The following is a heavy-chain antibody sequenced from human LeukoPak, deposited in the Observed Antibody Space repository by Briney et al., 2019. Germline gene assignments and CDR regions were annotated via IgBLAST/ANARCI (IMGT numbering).Heavy chain of an antibody. CDR2: INPNSGGT. D-gene: IGHD6-19*01. Sequence: GASVKVSCKASGYTFTGYYMHWVRQAPGQGLEWMGWINPNSGGTNYAQKFQGRVTMTRDTSISTAYMELSRLRSDDTAVYYCARGKARAVAGKRDWFDPWGQGTLVTVSS. CDR3: ARGKARAVAGKRDWFDP. J-gene: IGHJ5*02. CDR1: GYTFTGYY. V-gene: IGHV1-2*02.